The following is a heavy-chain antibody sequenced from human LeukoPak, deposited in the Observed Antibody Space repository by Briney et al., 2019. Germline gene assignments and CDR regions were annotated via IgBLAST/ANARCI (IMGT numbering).Heavy chain of an antibody. CDR3: ARALTPGYCSGGTCSYFDY. Sequence: SETVSLTCTVSGGSIRSYYWSWIRQPPGKGLEWIGYIYYSGSTNSNPSLKSRVTISVDTSKNQFSLKVSSVTAADTAVYYCARALTPGYCSGGTCSYFDYWGQGTLVTVSS. CDR1: GGSIRSYY. D-gene: IGHD2-15*01. J-gene: IGHJ4*02. CDR2: IYYSGST. V-gene: IGHV4-59*01.